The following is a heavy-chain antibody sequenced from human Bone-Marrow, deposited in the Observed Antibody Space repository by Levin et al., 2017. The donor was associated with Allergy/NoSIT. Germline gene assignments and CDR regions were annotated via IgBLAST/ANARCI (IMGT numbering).Heavy chain of an antibody. CDR1: GYTFTSFD. CDR2: MNPNSGDT. Sequence: ASAKVSCKASGYTFTSFDMHWVRQAPGQGPEWMGWMNPNSGDTGYAQGSEGRVTLTRNTSMATAHMELDSLISEDTAVYYCARVPRLRWRHFFSWGQGTPFTVSS. J-gene: IGHJ4*02. V-gene: IGHV1-8*01. CDR3: ARVPRLRWRHFFS. D-gene: IGHD5-24*01.